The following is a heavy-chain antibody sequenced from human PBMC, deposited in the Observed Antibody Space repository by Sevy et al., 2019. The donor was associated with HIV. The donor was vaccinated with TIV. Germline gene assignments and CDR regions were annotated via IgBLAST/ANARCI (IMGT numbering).Heavy chain of an antibody. V-gene: IGHV3-48*02. CDR1: GFTFRTYT. Sequence: GGSLRLSCSASGFTFRTYTMNWVRQAPGKGLEWISYIGSSSTLIAYADSVKGRFTISRDNAKNSLYLQLNNLRDEDTAVYYCARDRSYSSGWYDYWGQGTLVTVSS. CDR3: ARDRSYSSGWYDY. D-gene: IGHD6-19*01. CDR2: IGSSSTLI. J-gene: IGHJ4*02.